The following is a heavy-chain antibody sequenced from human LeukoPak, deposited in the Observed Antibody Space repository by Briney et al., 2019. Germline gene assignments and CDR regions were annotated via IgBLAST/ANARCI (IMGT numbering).Heavy chain of an antibody. V-gene: IGHV1-24*01. CDR3: ARVVRYSSGPLTDLLPYYFDY. Sequence: ASVKVSCKVSGYTLTELSMHWVRQAPGKGLEWMGGFDPEDGETIYAQKFQGRVTMTEDTSTDTAYMELSSLRSDDTAVYYCARVVRYSSGPLTDLLPYYFDYWGQGTLVTVSS. D-gene: IGHD6-19*01. CDR2: FDPEDGET. CDR1: GYTLTELS. J-gene: IGHJ4*02.